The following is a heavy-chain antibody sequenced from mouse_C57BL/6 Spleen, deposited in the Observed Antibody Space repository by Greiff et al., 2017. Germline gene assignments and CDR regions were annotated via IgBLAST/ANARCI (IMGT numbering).Heavy chain of an antibody. CDR2: IEPETGGT. CDR3: TRRVYGSLAY. J-gene: IGHJ3*01. Sequence: LVESGAELVRPGASVTLSCKASGYTFTDYEMHWVKQTPVHGLEWIGAIEPETGGTAYNQKFKGKAILTADKSSSTAYMELRSLTSEDSAVYYCTRRVYGSLAYWGQGTLVTVSA. V-gene: IGHV1-15*01. D-gene: IGHD1-1*01. CDR1: GYTFTDYE.